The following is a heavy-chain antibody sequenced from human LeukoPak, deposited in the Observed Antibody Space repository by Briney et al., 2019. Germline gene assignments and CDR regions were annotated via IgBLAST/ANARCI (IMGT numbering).Heavy chain of an antibody. V-gene: IGHV3-64*01. Sequence: GGSLRLSCAASGFTFSSYAMHWVRQAPGKGLEYVSAISSKGGSTYYANSVKGRFTISRDNSKNTLYLQMGSLRAEDMAVYYCARGGEEWELPGRYYYYYGMDVWGQGTTVTVSS. CDR3: ARGGEEWELPGRYYYYYGMDV. CDR1: GFTFSSYA. J-gene: IGHJ6*02. D-gene: IGHD1-26*01. CDR2: ISSKGGST.